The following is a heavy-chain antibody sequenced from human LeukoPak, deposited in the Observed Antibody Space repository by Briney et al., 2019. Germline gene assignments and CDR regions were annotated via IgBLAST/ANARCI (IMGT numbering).Heavy chain of an antibody. V-gene: IGHV3-74*01. CDR3: ARAPSEIGGYYPEYFRH. D-gene: IGHD3-22*01. Sequence: GGSLRLSCAASGFTFSSYWMHWVRQAPGKGLVWVSRIKSDGSTNYAGSVKGRFTISRDNAKNTVSLQMNSLRAEDTGVYYWARAPSEIGGYYPEYFRHWGQGTLVTVSS. CDR2: IKSDGST. J-gene: IGHJ1*01. CDR1: GFTFSSYW.